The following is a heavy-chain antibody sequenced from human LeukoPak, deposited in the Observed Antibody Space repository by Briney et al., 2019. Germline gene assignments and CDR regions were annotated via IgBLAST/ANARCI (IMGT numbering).Heavy chain of an antibody. CDR1: GGSISSGGYY. CDR2: IYYSGST. V-gene: IGHV4-31*03. CDR3: ARVKLTMVRGVTLYYFDY. J-gene: IGHJ4*02. Sequence: PSETLSLTCTVSGGSISSGGYYWSWIRQHPGKGLEWIGYIYYSGSTYYNPSLKSRVTISVDTSKNQFSLKLSSVTAADTAVYYCARVKLTMVRGVTLYYFDYWGQGTLVTVSS. D-gene: IGHD3-10*01.